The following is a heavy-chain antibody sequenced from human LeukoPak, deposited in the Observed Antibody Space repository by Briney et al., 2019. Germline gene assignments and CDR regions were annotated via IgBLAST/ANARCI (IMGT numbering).Heavy chain of an antibody. J-gene: IGHJ4*02. Sequence: GGSLRLSCAASGFIVSSNYMSWVRQAPGKGLEWVSVIYSGGKTYYADSVKGRFTISRDNSKNTLYLQMNSLRPEDTAVYYCAGSSHLGFVELFGALDYWGQGTLVTVSS. CDR2: IYSGGKT. CDR3: AGSSHLGFVELFGALDY. D-gene: IGHD3-10*01. CDR1: GFIVSSNY. V-gene: IGHV3-53*01.